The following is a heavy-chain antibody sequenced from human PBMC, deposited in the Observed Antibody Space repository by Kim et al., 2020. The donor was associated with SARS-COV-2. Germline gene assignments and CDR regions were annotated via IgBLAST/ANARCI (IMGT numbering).Heavy chain of an antibody. V-gene: IGHV4-59*08. D-gene: IGHD1-26*01. J-gene: IGHJ3*02. Sequence: NYNPSLKSRVAMSVDPSKSQFALRLGSVAAADTAVYVCARHDTDGRAFDIWGQGTMVTVSS. CDR3: ARHDTDGRAFDI.